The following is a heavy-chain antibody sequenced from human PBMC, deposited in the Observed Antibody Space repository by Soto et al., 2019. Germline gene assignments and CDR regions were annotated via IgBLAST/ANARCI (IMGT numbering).Heavy chain of an antibody. CDR3: ARGSGSFFPYFNY. CDR2: INAGNDNI. V-gene: IGHV1-3*01. CDR1: GYTFTRYT. J-gene: IGHJ4*02. Sequence: ASVKVSCKASGYTFTRYTMYWVRQAPGQRLECMGWINAGNDNIKYSQKFQGRVTITRDVSANTASLELISLRSEDTAVYYCARGSGSFFPYFNYWSQGTLVTVSS. D-gene: IGHD1-26*01.